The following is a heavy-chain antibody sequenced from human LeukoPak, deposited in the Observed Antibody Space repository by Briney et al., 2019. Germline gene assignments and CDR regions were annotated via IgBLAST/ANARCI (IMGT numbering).Heavy chain of an antibody. CDR3: MRSVIPFGY. D-gene: IGHD3-16*02. Sequence: ASVKVSCKASGYTFNTHGISWVRQAPGQGLEWMGWISTLNGITNYAQKLQGRVTMTTDTSTSTAYMELRSLRSDDTAVYYCMRSVIPFGYWGQGTLVTVSS. V-gene: IGHV1-18*01. J-gene: IGHJ4*02. CDR1: GYTFNTHG. CDR2: ISTLNGIT.